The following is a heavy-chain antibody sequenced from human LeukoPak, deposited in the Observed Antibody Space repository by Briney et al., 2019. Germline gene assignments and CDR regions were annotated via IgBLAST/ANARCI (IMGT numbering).Heavy chain of an antibody. D-gene: IGHD3-9*01. Sequence: PGGSLRLSCAASGFTFSSYSMNWVRQAPGKGLEWVSYISSSSSTIYYADSVKGRFTISRDNAKNSLYLQMSSLRAEDTAVYHCARDHGGHYDILTGYYPYYFDYWGQGTLVTVSS. J-gene: IGHJ4*02. CDR3: ARDHGGHYDILTGYYPYYFDY. V-gene: IGHV3-48*04. CDR2: ISSSSSTI. CDR1: GFTFSSYS.